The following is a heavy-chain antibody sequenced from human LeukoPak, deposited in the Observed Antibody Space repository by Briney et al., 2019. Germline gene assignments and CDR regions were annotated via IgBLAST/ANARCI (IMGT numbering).Heavy chain of an antibody. CDR1: GFTFSSYG. J-gene: IGHJ6*02. CDR2: ISYDGSDK. V-gene: IGHV3-30*18. Sequence: PGGSLRLSCAASGFTFSSYGMHWVRQAPGKGLEWVAVISYDGSDKYYADSVKGRFTISRDNSKNTLYLQMNSLRAEDTAVYYCAKSGAYGSGRNYYYYGMDVWGQGTTVTVSS. D-gene: IGHD3-10*01. CDR3: AKSGAYGSGRNYYYYGMDV.